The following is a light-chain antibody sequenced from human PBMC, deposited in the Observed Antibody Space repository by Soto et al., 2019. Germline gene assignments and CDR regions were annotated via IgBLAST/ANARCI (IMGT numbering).Light chain of an antibody. CDR3: QQRSNFMYT. Sequence: EIVLTQSPATLSLSPGERVTLSCRASQSVSSYLAWYQQQPGQAPRLLIYDASNRATGIPARFSGCGSGTDFTLTISSLEPEDFAVYYCQQRSNFMYTFGQGTKLEIK. CDR2: DAS. CDR1: QSVSSY. J-gene: IGKJ2*01. V-gene: IGKV3-11*01.